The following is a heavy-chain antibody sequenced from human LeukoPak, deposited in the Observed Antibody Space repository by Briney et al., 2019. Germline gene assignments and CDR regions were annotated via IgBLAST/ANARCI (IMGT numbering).Heavy chain of an antibody. Sequence: GGSLRLSCAASGFTFSSYSMNWVRQAPGKGLEWVSYIRSSSSYIYYADSVKGRFTISRDNAKNSLYLQMNSLRAEDTAVYYCAREIEPFYYYDSSGYLDYWGQGTLVTVSS. J-gene: IGHJ4*02. CDR3: AREIEPFYYYDSSGYLDY. D-gene: IGHD3-22*01. CDR2: IRSSSSYI. CDR1: GFTFSSYS. V-gene: IGHV3-21*01.